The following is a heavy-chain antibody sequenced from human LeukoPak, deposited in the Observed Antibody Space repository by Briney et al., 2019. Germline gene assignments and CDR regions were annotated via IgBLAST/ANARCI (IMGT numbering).Heavy chain of an antibody. Sequence: PSETLSLTCTVSGGSISSYYWSWIRQPPGKGLEWIGYIYYSGSTNYNPSLKSRVTISVDTSKNQFSLKLSSVTAADTAVYYCATTTGWLDAFDIWGRGTMVTVSS. J-gene: IGHJ3*02. CDR1: GGSISSYY. V-gene: IGHV4-59*01. CDR2: IYYSGST. CDR3: ATTTGWLDAFDI. D-gene: IGHD5-12*01.